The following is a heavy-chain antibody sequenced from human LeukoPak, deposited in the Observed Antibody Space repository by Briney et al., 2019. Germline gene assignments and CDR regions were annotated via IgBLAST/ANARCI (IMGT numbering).Heavy chain of an antibody. D-gene: IGHD6-13*01. CDR3: ARIVWGQQLVPPLYYYYGMDV. CDR1: GFSLSTSGMC. Sequence: SGPTLVNPTQTLTLTCTFTGFSLSTSGMCVSWIRRPPGKALEWLARIDWDDDKYYSTSLKTRLTISKDTSKNQVVLTMTNMDPVDTATYYCARIVWGQQLVPPLYYYYGMDVWGPGTTVTVSS. V-gene: IGHV2-70*11. J-gene: IGHJ6*02. CDR2: IDWDDDK.